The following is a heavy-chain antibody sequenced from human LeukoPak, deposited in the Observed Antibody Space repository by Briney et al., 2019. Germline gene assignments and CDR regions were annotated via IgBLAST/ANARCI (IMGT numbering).Heavy chain of an antibody. Sequence: GSLRLSCAASGFTFSSCALNWVRQPPGKGLEWIGYIYYSGSTSYNPSLKSRVTISVDTSKDQFSLKLSSVTAADTAVYYCASNPPEPDNYDSSGSWGQGTLVTVSS. CDR2: IYYSGST. J-gene: IGHJ5*02. D-gene: IGHD3-22*01. V-gene: IGHV4-59*01. CDR3: ASNPPEPDNYDSSGS. CDR1: GFTFSSCA.